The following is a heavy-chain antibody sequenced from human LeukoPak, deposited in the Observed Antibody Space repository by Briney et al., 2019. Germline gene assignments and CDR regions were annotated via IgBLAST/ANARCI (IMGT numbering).Heavy chain of an antibody. V-gene: IGHV4-34*01. J-gene: IGHJ4*02. CDR1: GGSFSGYY. CDR3: ARHVAGRSDY. CDR2: INHSGST. Sequence: SETLSLTCAVYGGSFSGYYWSWIRQPPGKGLEWIGEINHSGSTNYNPSLKSRVTISVDTSKNQFSLKLSSVTAADTAVYYCARHVAGRSDYWGQGTLVTVSS. D-gene: IGHD3-10*02.